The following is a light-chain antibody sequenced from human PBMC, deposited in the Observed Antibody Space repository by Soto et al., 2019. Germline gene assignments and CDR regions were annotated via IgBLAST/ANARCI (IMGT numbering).Light chain of an antibody. CDR2: GAS. Sequence: DVVMTQSPDSLTVSLGERATIDCRSSQSVLNSANNKNYLAWYQQKPGQSPNLLIYGASSRESGVPDRFSGSGSGTDFTLTITGLQAEDVAVYYCQQYYSSSITFGQGPRLEIK. CDR1: QSVLNSANNKNY. CDR3: QQYYSSSIT. J-gene: IGKJ5*01. V-gene: IGKV4-1*01.